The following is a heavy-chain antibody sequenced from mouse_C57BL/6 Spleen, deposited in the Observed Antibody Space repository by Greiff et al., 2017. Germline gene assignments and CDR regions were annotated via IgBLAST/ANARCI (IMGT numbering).Heavy chain of an antibody. D-gene: IGHD1-3*01. J-gene: IGHJ2*01. Sequence: QVQLQQPGAELVKPGASVKLSCTASGSTFTSYWMHWVKQRPGQGLEWIGMIHPNSGSTNYNEKFKSKATLTVDKSSSTAYMQLSSLTSEDSAVYCCARVAQEGFDSWGQGTTLTVSS. V-gene: IGHV1-64*01. CDR2: IHPNSGST. CDR1: GSTFTSYW. CDR3: ARVAQEGFDS.